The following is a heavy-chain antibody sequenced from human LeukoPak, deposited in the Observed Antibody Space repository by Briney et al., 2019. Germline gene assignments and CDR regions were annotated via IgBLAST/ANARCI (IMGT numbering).Heavy chain of an antibody. CDR3: ATLTAVAGTEDY. CDR2: IIPIFGTA. V-gene: IGHV1-69*05. Sequence: ASVKVSCKASGGTFSSYAISWVRQAPGQGLEWMGGIIPIFGTANYAQKFQGRVTITTDESTSTAYMELSSLRSEDTVVYYCATLTAVAGTEDYWGQGTLVTVSS. J-gene: IGHJ4*02. CDR1: GGTFSSYA. D-gene: IGHD1-1*01.